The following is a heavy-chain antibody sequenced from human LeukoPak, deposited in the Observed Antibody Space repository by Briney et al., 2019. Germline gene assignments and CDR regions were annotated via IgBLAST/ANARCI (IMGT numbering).Heavy chain of an antibody. V-gene: IGHV3-23*01. CDR1: GFTYSSYA. CDR3: AKMPGAGSGWLERVDY. Sequence: GGSLRLSCTASGFTYSSYAMSWVRQAPGKGLEWVSVISDSAASTHYADSVRGRFTISRDNSKNTLYLQMSSLRAEDTAVYHCAKMPGAGSGWLERVDYWGQGTLVTVSS. CDR2: ISDSAAST. J-gene: IGHJ4*02. D-gene: IGHD6-19*01.